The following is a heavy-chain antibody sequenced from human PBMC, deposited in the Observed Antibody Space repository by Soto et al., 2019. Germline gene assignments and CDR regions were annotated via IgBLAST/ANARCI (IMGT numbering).Heavy chain of an antibody. J-gene: IGHJ6*03. CDR1: GFTFSNYA. D-gene: IGHD2-2*01. CDR2: IWYDGSTK. CDR3: ARGGGGSSPAHYYYYYMDV. Sequence: QVQLVESGGGVAQPGRSLRLSCAASGFTFSNYAMHWVRQAPGKGLEWVAVIWYDGSTKYYADSVKGRFTISRDNSKNTVYLQMNSLRAEDTAVYFCARGGGGSSPAHYYYYYMDVWGKGTTVTVSS. V-gene: IGHV3-33*01.